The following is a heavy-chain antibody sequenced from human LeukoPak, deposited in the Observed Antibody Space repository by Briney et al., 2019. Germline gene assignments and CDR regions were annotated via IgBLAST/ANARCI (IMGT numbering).Heavy chain of an antibody. Sequence: PGGSLRLSCAASGFTLSNYGMQCGRQAPGKGLEWVAVIWYDGSKKYYVDSVKGRFTISRDNSKNTLYLQMNSLRAEDTAVYYFARRDGDNDRGFYCLGRGTLVTVSS. D-gene: IGHD4-23*01. CDR3: ARRDGDNDRGFYC. J-gene: IGHJ4*02. CDR2: IWYDGSKK. V-gene: IGHV3-33*01. CDR1: GFTLSNYG.